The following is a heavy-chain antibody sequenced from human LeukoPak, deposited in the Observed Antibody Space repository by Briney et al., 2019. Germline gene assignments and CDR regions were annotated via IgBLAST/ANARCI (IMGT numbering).Heavy chain of an antibody. CDR1: GFTFSSYA. V-gene: IGHV3-23*01. CDR3: AKAVHYYDSSGYYTFDY. D-gene: IGHD3-22*01. CDR2: ISGSGGST. Sequence: PGGSLRLSCAASGFTFSSYAMSWVRQAPGKGLEWVSAISGSGGSTYYADSVKGRFTISRDNSKNTLYLQMNSLRAEDTAVYYCAKAVHYYDSSGYYTFDYWGQGTLVTVSS. J-gene: IGHJ4*02.